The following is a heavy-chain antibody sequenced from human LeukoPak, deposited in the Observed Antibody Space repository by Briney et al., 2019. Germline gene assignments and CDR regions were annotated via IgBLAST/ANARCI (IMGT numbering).Heavy chain of an antibody. D-gene: IGHD3-22*01. J-gene: IGHJ4*02. CDR2: ISGSGGST. CDR1: GFTFSSYA. CDR3: AKDPLRIYDSSGYYGGYYFDY. Sequence: GGSLRLSCAASGFTFSSYAMSWVRQAPGKGLEWVSAISGSGGSTYYADSVKGRFTISRDNSKNTLYLQMNSLRAEDTAVYYCAKDPLRIYDSSGYYGGYYFDYWGQGTLVTVSS. V-gene: IGHV3-23*01.